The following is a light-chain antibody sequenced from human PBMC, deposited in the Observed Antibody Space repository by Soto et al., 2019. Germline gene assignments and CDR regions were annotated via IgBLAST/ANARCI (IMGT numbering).Light chain of an antibody. V-gene: IGLV2-14*01. Sequence: QSALTQPASVSGSPGQSITISCTGTSSDVGGYNYVSWYQQHPGKAPKLMIYEVTNRPSGVSNRFSGSKSGNTASLTISGVQAEDEAAYYCSSYTRSSLYVFGTGTKVTVL. J-gene: IGLJ1*01. CDR1: SSDVGGYNY. CDR2: EVT. CDR3: SSYTRSSLYV.